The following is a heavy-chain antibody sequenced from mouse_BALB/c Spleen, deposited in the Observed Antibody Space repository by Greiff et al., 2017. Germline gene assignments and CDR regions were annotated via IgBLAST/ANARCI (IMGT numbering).Heavy chain of an antibody. V-gene: IGHV1S26*01. D-gene: IGHD3-3*01. CDR1: GYTFTSYW. J-gene: IGHJ4*01. CDR3: AREAVYAMDY. Sequence: QVQLKQSGAELMKPGASVKMSCKASGYTFTSYWMHWVKQRPGQGLEWIGYINPSTGYTEYNQKFKDKATLTADKSSSTAYMQLSSLTSEDSAVYYCAREAVYAMDYWGQGTSVTVSS. CDR2: INPSTGYT.